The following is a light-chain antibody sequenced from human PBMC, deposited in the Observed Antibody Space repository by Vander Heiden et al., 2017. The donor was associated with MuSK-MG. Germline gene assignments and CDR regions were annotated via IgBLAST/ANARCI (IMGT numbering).Light chain of an antibody. Sequence: EIVLTQSPATLSLSPGERATLPCGASQSVSSSYLAWYQQKPGLAPRLRLYDASSRATGIPDRFSGSGSGTDFTLTISRLEPGDFAVYYCKQYGSSSLTFGEGTKVEIK. CDR3: KQYGSSSLT. J-gene: IGKJ4*01. CDR1: QSVSSSY. CDR2: DAS. V-gene: IGKV3D-20*01.